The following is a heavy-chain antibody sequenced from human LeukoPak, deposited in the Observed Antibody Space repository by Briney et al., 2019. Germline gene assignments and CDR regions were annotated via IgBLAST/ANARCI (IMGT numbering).Heavy chain of an antibody. Sequence: PSETLSLTCVVSGGSVSGYYWGWIRQPPGRGLEWIGYVYYSGSINYNPSFKSRITISVDTSRNQFSLQLSSVTAADTAVYYCARIHRYCSGGACYVLDNWGQGTPVAVSS. CDR1: GGSVSGYY. CDR3: ARIHRYCSGGACYVLDN. CDR2: VYYSGSI. D-gene: IGHD2-15*01. J-gene: IGHJ4*02. V-gene: IGHV4-59*02.